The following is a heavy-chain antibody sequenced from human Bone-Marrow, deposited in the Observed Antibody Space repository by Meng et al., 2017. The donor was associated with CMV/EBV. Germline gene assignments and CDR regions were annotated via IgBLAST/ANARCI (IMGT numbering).Heavy chain of an antibody. J-gene: IGHJ6*02. CDR2: ISSSGSTI. CDR3: VRESYCSSTSCYFAYYYYYGMDV. D-gene: IGHD2-2*01. CDR1: GFTFSDYY. Sequence: GEPLKISCGASGFTFSDYYMSWICQAPGKGLEWVSYISSSGSTIYYADSVKGRFTISRDNAKNSLYLQMNSLRAEDTAVYYCVRESYCSSTSCYFAYYYYYGMDVCGQGTTVTVSS. V-gene: IGHV3-11*01.